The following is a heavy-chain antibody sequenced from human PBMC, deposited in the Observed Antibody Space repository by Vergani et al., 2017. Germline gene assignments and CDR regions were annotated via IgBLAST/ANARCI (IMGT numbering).Heavy chain of an antibody. CDR2: IKANTYQDGSEY. Sequence: EVELVESGGGLVQPGGSLRLSCASSGFTFSSYWMSWVRQAPGKGLEWVANIKANTYQDGSEYSYLDSVKGRFTISRDSARNSVYLQMNSLRADDTAVYFCARVRRQEYQVLHDSYSHYMHVWGNGTTVTVSS. J-gene: IGHJ6*03. D-gene: IGHD2-2*01. CDR3: ARVRRQEYQVLHDSYSHYMHV. CDR1: GFTFSSYW. V-gene: IGHV3-7*01.